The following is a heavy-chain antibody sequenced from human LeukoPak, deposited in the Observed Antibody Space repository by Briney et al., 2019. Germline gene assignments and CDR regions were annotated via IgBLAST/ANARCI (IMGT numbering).Heavy chain of an antibody. CDR3: ARGSFAVTTEYYFDY. CDR1: GGSISSYY. CDR2: IYYSGST. V-gene: IGHV4-59*12. Sequence: SETLSLTCTVSGGSISSYYWSWIRQPPGKGLEWIGNIYYSGSTNYNPSLKSRVTISVDTSKNQFSLKLSSVTAADTAVYYCARGSFAVTTEYYFDYWGQGTLVTVSS. D-gene: IGHD4-11*01. J-gene: IGHJ4*02.